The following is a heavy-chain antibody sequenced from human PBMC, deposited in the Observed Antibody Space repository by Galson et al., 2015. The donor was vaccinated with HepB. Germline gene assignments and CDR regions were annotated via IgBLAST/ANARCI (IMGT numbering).Heavy chain of an antibody. CDR3: ASSRTTGLHAFDI. CDR1: GFTFSSYS. Sequence: SLRLSCAASGFTFSSYSMNWVRQAPGKGLEWVSSISSSSSYIYYADSVKGRFTISRDNAKNSLYLQMNSLRAEDTAVYYCASSRTTGLHAFDIWGQGTMVTVSS. V-gene: IGHV3-21*01. CDR2: ISSSSSYI. J-gene: IGHJ3*02. D-gene: IGHD1-1*01.